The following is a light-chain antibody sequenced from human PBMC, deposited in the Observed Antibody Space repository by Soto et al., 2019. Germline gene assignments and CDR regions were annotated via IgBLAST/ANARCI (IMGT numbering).Light chain of an antibody. CDR3: QQYGSSPRT. CDR1: QSVSSSY. J-gene: IGKJ1*01. Sequence: ETVLTQSPGTLSLSPGERATLSCRASQSVSSSYLAWYQQKPGQAPRLLIYGASSRATGIPDRFSGSGSGTDFPLTISRLEPEDFAVYYCQQYGSSPRTFGQGTTVDIK. V-gene: IGKV3-20*01. CDR2: GAS.